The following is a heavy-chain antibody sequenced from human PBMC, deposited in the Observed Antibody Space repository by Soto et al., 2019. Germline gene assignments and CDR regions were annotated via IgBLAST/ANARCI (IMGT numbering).Heavy chain of an antibody. Sequence: SETLSLTCTVSGGSISSGGYYWSWIRQHPGKGLEWIGYISYSGSTYYNPSLKTRVTILVDASENHFSLKLTSVTAADTAVYYCARRKQNYYGMEIWGQGTTVTVSS. CDR2: ISYSGST. J-gene: IGHJ6*02. V-gene: IGHV4-31*03. CDR3: ARRKQNYYGMEI. CDR1: GGSISSGGYY.